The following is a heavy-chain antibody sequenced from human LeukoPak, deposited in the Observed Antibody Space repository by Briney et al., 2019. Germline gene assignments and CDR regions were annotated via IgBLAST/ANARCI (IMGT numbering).Heavy chain of an antibody. CDR1: GYTFTSYG. V-gene: IGHV1-18*01. Sequence: ASVKVSCKASGYTFTSYGISWVRQAPGQGLEWMGWISAYNGNTNYAQKFQGRVTITADESTSTAYMELSSLRSEDTAVYYCARANRYYYDSSGPDFDYWGQGTLVTVSS. CDR2: ISAYNGNT. CDR3: ARANRYYYDSSGPDFDY. J-gene: IGHJ4*02. D-gene: IGHD3-22*01.